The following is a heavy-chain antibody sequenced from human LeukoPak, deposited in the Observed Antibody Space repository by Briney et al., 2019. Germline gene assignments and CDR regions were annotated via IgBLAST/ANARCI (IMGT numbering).Heavy chain of an antibody. CDR1: GFTFSSYA. J-gene: IGHJ4*02. D-gene: IGHD1-26*01. Sequence: PGGSLRLSCAASGFTFSSYAMSWVRQAPGKGLEWVSAISGSGGSTYYADSVKGWFTISRDNSKNTLYLQMNSLRAEDTAVYYCAKEVVGATPLMYYFDYWGQGTLVTVSS. CDR3: AKEVVGATPLMYYFDY. V-gene: IGHV3-23*01. CDR2: ISGSGGST.